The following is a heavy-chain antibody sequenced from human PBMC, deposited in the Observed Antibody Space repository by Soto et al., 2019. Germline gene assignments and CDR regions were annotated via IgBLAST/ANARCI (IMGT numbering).Heavy chain of an antibody. J-gene: IGHJ4*02. D-gene: IGHD2-21*01. CDR1: GGTFSSYT. Sequence: QVQLVQSGAEVKKPGSSVKVSCKASGGTFSSYTISWVRQAPGQGLEWMGRIIPILGIANYAQKFQGRVTFTANKSTSTPNRELSRRRSGDTAVYYCAGPIPHRGSGFLFASWGQGPLATVPP. CDR3: AGPIPHRGSGFLFAS. V-gene: IGHV1-69*02. CDR2: IIPILGIA.